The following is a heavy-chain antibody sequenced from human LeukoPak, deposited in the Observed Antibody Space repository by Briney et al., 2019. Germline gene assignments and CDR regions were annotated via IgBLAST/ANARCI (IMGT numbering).Heavy chain of an antibody. CDR3: ARALYSSSSKHVSYYYYYGMDV. CDR1: GGTFSSYA. Sequence: ASVKVSCKASGGTFSSYAISWVRQAPGQGLEWMGGIIPIFGTANYAQKFQGRVTITADESTSTAYMELSSLRSEDTAVYYCARALYSSSSKHVSYYYYYGMDVWGQGTTVTVSS. CDR2: IIPIFGTA. V-gene: IGHV1-69*13. J-gene: IGHJ6*02. D-gene: IGHD6-6*01.